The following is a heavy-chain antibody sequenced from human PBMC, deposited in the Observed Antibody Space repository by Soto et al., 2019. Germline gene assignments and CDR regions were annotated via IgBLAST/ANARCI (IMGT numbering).Heavy chain of an antibody. CDR2: IDRDDDK. CDR3: ARSSYYDFWSGPCGMDV. D-gene: IGHD3-3*01. CDR1: GFSLSTSGMC. V-gene: IGHV2-70*11. J-gene: IGHJ6*02. Sequence: SGPTLVNPTHTLTLTCTFSGFSLSTSGMCVSWIRQPPGKALEWLARIDRDDDKYYSTSLKTRLTISKDTSKNQVVLTMTNMDPVDTATYYCARSSYYDFWSGPCGMDVWGQGTTVTVS.